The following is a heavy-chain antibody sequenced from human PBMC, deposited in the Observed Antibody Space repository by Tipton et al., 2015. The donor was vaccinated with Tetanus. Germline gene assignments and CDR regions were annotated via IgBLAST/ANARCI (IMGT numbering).Heavy chain of an antibody. CDR1: GGSISSSSYY. J-gene: IGHJ4*02. CDR3: ARQSIVVVVAATLWNFDY. V-gene: IGHV4-39*01. CDR2: IYYSGST. Sequence: TLSLTCTVSGGSISSSSYYWGWIRQPPGKGLEWIGSIYYSGSTYYNPSLKSRVTISVDTSKNLFSLKLSSVTAADTAVYYCARQSIVVVVAATLWNFDYWGQGTLVTVSS. D-gene: IGHD2-15*01.